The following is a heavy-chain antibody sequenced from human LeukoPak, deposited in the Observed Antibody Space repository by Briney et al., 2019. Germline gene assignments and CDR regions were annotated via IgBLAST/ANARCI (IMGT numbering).Heavy chain of an antibody. CDR3: ARTYSDSSVYRPVDY. V-gene: IGHV3-7*01. CDR1: GFSFSHYC. CDR2: MKGGGSDK. D-gene: IGHD3-22*01. Sequence: GGSLRLSCAASGFSFSHYCMSWVRQAPGKGLEWVASMKGGGSDKYYVDSVKGRFTISRDNAKNSLYLQMNSLRAEDTAVYYCARTYSDSSVYRPVDYWGQGTLVTVSS. J-gene: IGHJ4*02.